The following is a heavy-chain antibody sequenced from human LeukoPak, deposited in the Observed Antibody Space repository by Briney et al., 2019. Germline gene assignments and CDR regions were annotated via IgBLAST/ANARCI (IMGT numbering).Heavy chain of an antibody. CDR3: ARVQASKYYGMDV. Sequence: PGRSLRLSCAASGFTVSSNYMSWVRQAPGKGLEWVSVIYSGGSTYYADSVKGRFTISRHNSKNTLCLQMNSLRAEDTAVYYCARVQASKYYGMDVWGQGTTVTVSS. CDR2: IYSGGST. V-gene: IGHV3-53*04. CDR1: GFTVSSNY. J-gene: IGHJ6*02. D-gene: IGHD3-3*02.